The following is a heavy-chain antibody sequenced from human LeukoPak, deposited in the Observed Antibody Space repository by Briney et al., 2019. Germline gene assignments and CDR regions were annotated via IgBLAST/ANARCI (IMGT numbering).Heavy chain of an antibody. V-gene: IGHV4-59*01. CDR2: IYYSGST. CDR3: ARGPYYYDSSGYYNYYGMDV. CDR1: GGSISSYY. Sequence: SETLSLTCTVSGGSISSYYWSRIRQPPGKGLEWIGYIYYSGSTNYNPSLKSRVTISVDTSKNQFSLKLSSVTAADTAVYYCARGPYYYDSSGYYNYYGMDVWGQGTTVSVSS. J-gene: IGHJ6*02. D-gene: IGHD3-22*01.